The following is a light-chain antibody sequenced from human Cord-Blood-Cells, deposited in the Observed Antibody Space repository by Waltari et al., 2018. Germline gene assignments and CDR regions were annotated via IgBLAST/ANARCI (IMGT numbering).Light chain of an antibody. Sequence: DIVMTQSPDSLAVPLGESAPSNCKSRQSVLYSSNNKNYLAWYQQKPGQPPKLLIYWASTRESGVPDRFSGSGSGTDFTLTISSLQAEDVAVYYCQQYYSTPPTFGGGTKVEIK. J-gene: IGKJ4*01. CDR1: QSVLYSSNNKNY. CDR2: WAS. CDR3: QQYYSTPPT. V-gene: IGKV4-1*01.